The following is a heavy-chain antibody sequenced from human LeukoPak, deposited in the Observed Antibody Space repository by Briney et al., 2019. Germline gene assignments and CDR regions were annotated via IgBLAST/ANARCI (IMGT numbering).Heavy chain of an antibody. J-gene: IGHJ4*02. CDR1: GFTFSSYW. V-gene: IGHV3-74*01. CDR2: INRDGSST. Sequence: PGGSLRLSCAASGFTFSSYWMRWVRQAPGKGLVWVSHINRDGSSTCYVDSVKGRFTISRDNAKNSLYLQMNSLRAEDTTGYYCAREPPLGSCSAIGGPQLDNWGQGTLVTVSS. D-gene: IGHD2-15*01. CDR3: AREPPLGSCSAIGGPQLDN.